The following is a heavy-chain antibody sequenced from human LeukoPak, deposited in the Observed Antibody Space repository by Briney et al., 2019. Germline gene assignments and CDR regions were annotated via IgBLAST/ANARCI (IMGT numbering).Heavy chain of an antibody. D-gene: IGHD2-15*01. J-gene: IGHJ4*02. CDR2: IRYDGSNK. CDR3: AKETGYCSGGSCFDFDY. CDR1: GFTFSSYG. V-gene: IGHV3-30*02. Sequence: GGSLRLSRAASGFTFSSYGMHWVRQAPGKGLEWVAFIRYDGSNKYYADSVKGRFSISRDNSKNTLYLQMNSLRAEDTAVYYCAKETGYCSGGSCFDFDYWGQGTLVTVSS.